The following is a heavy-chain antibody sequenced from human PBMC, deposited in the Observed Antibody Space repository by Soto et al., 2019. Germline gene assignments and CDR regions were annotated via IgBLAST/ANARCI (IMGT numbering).Heavy chain of an antibody. CDR1: GFTFSSYG. CDR2: ISYDGSNK. D-gene: IGHD3-22*01. Sequence: GGSLRLSCAASGFTFSSYGMHWVRQAPGKGLEWVAVISYDGSNKYYADSVKGRFTISRDNSKNTLYLQMNSLRAEDTAVYYCAKAPDYDSRALDYWGQGTLVTVSS. CDR3: AKAPDYDSRALDY. V-gene: IGHV3-30*18. J-gene: IGHJ4*02.